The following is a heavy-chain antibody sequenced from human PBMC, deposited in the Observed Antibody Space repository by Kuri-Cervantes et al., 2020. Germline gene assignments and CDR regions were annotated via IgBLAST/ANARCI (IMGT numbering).Heavy chain of an antibody. CDR2: IRSSGDTI. V-gene: IGHV3-48*04. CDR1: GLSSKTYS. J-gene: IGHJ4*02. D-gene: IGHD3-10*01. Sequence: GGSLRLSCVVSGLSSKTYSMNWVRQAPGKGLEWLSYIRSSGDTIYYADSVKGRFTVSRDNGRNSVYLQMNSLRAEDTAVYYCAKSPYSSGSYQYFDYWGQGTLVTVSS. CDR3: AKSPYSSGSYQYFDY.